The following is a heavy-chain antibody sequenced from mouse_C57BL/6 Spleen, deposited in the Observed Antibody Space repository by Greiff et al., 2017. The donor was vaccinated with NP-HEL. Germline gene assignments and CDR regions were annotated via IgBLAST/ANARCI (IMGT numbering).Heavy chain of an antibody. Sequence: VQLQQSGPGLVQPSQSLSITCTVSGFSLTSYGVHWVRQSPGKGLEWLGVIWSGGSTDYNAAFIFRLSISKDNSKSQVFFKMNSLQADDTAIYYCATNEFDYWGQGTTLTVSS. CDR1: GFSLTSYG. V-gene: IGHV2-2*01. J-gene: IGHJ2*01. CDR3: ATNEFDY. CDR2: IWSGGST.